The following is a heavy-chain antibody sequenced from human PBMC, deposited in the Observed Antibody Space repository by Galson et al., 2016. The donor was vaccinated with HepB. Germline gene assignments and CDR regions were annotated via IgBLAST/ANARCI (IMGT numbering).Heavy chain of an antibody. Sequence: SVKVSCKASGYSFSSFAIHWVRQAPGQRLEWMGWIHAATGNTKYPQNFQGRVTLTRDTSASTVHMEVSSLRPEDTAFYYCARDKMVNPRGTQWNGMDVWGQGTAITVSS. J-gene: IGHJ6*02. CDR1: GYSFSSFA. V-gene: IGHV1-3*01. CDR2: IHAATGNT. D-gene: IGHD2-8*01. CDR3: ARDKMVNPRGTQWNGMDV.